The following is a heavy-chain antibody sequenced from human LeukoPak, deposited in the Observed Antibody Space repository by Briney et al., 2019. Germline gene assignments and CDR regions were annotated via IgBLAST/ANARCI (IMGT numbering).Heavy chain of an antibody. CDR3: ASQIVVVDAFDI. CDR1: GFTFSSYA. Sequence: ESGGSLRLSCAASGFTFSSYAMHWVRQAPGKGLEWVAFIHYDGSNNYYADSVKGRFTISRDNAKNSLYLQMNSLRAEDTAVYYCASQIVVVDAFDIWGQGTMVTVSS. D-gene: IGHD3-22*01. CDR2: IHYDGSNN. V-gene: IGHV3-30*02. J-gene: IGHJ3*02.